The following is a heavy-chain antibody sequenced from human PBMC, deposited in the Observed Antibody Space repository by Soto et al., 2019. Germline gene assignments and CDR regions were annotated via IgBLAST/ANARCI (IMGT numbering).Heavy chain of an antibody. CDR1: GGSFSGYY. D-gene: IGHD6-13*01. V-gene: IGHV4-34*01. CDR2: INHSGST. CDR3: ARAQGSSWYKSIDY. J-gene: IGHJ4*02. Sequence: WETLSLTCAVYGGSFSGYYWSWIRQPPGKGLEWIGEINHSGSTNYNPSLKSRVTILVDTSKNQFSLKLSSVTAADTAVYYCARAQGSSWYKSIDYWGQGTLVTVSS.